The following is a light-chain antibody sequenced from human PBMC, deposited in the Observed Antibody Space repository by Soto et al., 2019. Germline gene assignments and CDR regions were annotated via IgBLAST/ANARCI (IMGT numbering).Light chain of an antibody. CDR2: DAS. CDR1: QGISSA. V-gene: IGKV1D-13*01. J-gene: IGKJ5*01. Sequence: AIQLTQSPSSLSASVGDRVTITCRASQGISSALAWYQQKPGKAPKLLIYDASSLESGVPSRFSGSGSGTDFTLTISSLQPEDFATYYCQQFNNYLPTFRQGTRLEIK. CDR3: QQFNNYLPT.